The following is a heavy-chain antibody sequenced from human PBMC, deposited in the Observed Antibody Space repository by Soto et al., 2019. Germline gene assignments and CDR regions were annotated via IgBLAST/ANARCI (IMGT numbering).Heavy chain of an antibody. V-gene: IGHV3-23*01. CDR2: ITGSSDYT. Sequence: PWGSLRLSCEASGFIFSSYAMNWFRQAPGKGLQWVSSITGSSDYTSYIASVKGRFTISRDNSKNTLYLQMNSLRAEDTAVYFCAKEQTTGAHYALDYWSQGTLVTVSS. J-gene: IGHJ4*02. CDR1: GFIFSSYA. D-gene: IGHD2-8*02. CDR3: AKEQTTGAHYALDY.